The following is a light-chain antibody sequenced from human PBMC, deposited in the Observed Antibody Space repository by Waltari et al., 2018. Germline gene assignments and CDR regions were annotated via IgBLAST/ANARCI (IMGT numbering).Light chain of an antibody. CDR2: DAS. CDR3: QQYNNWPWT. Sequence: EIVMTQSPATLSVSAGERATLCCRASQSVTSNLAWYQQKLGQAPRLLIYDASTRATGVPARFSGSGSGTEFTLTISSLQSEDFALYYCQQYNNWPWTFGQGTKVEIK. CDR1: QSVTSN. J-gene: IGKJ1*01. V-gene: IGKV3-15*01.